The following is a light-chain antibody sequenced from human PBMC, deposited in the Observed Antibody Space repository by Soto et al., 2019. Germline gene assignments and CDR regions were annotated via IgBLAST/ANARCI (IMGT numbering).Light chain of an antibody. Sequence: QSALTQPASVSGSPGQSITISCAGTSSDVGAYNYVSWYQQHPGNAPKLVIYDVTNRPSGVSNRFSGSKSGNTASLTISGLQAEDEADYYCSSYTSSSTYVFGTATKVTV. CDR1: SSDVGAYNY. V-gene: IGLV2-14*03. CDR3: SSYTSSSTYV. J-gene: IGLJ1*01. CDR2: DVT.